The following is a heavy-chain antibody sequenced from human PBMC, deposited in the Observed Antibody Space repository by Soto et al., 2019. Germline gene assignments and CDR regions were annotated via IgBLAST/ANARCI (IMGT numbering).Heavy chain of an antibody. CDR1: GFTFNDSG. J-gene: IGHJ4*02. CDR2: ISYDGSDK. V-gene: IGHV3-30*18. CDR3: AKRQAVAGAEY. D-gene: IGHD6-19*01. Sequence: QVQLVESGGGVVQPGRSLRLSCAASGFTFNDSGMHWVRQAPDKGLEWVTFISYDGSDKYYIDSVKGRFTISRDNSKNTVYLQMNNRRPEDTAVYYCAKRQAVAGAEYWGQGTLVTVSS.